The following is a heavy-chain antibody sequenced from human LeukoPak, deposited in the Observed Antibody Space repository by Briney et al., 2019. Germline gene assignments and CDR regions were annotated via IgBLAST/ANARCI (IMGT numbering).Heavy chain of an antibody. Sequence: GGSLRLSCATSGFTFSNAWMNWVRQAPGKGLEWVGRIRSNSDGGTIDYAAPVKGRFTLSRDDSKTTLYLQMNCPQTEDTAVYYCATDFYDSTWGQGTLVTVSS. CDR3: ATDFYDST. V-gene: IGHV3-15*07. CDR2: IRSNSDGGTI. D-gene: IGHD3-22*01. CDR1: GFTFSNAW. J-gene: IGHJ5*02.